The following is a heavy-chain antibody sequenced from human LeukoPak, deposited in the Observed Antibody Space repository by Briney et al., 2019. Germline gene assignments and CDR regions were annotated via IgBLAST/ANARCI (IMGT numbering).Heavy chain of an antibody. CDR3: AKETYSSSFFDY. CDR2: ISGSGGST. CDR1: GFTFSSYA. J-gene: IGHJ4*02. V-gene: IGHV3-23*01. Sequence: PGGSLRLSCAVSGFTFSSYAMSWVRQAPGKGLEWGSGISGSGGSTYYADSVKGRFTISRDNSKNTLYLQVNSLGAEDTAVYYCAKETYSSSFFDYWGQGALVTVSS. D-gene: IGHD6-13*01.